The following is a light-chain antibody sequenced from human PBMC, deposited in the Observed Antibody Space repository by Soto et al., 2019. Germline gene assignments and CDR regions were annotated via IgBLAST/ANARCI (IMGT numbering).Light chain of an antibody. CDR3: QQHSNWPLT. V-gene: IGKV3-11*01. Sequence: EIVLIQSPATLSLSPGERATLSCRASQSVSSNLAWYQQNPGQAPRLLIFDASNRATGIPARFSGSGSGTDFTLTISSLEPEDFAVYYCQQHSNWPLTLGGGTKVEIK. J-gene: IGKJ4*01. CDR1: QSVSSN. CDR2: DAS.